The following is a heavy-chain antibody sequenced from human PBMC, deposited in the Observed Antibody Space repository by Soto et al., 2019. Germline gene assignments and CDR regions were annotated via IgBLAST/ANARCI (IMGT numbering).Heavy chain of an antibody. D-gene: IGHD1-26*01. CDR1: VFTFEDYA. V-gene: IGHV3-43*02. CDR3: AKAKFYFDSSPFDS. CDR2: INADGSDR. J-gene: IGHJ4*02. Sequence: WWSLRLSCSTSVFTFEDYAVHWVRQSSRKGLEWVSFINADGSDRYYADSVKGRFTISRDNTKGSFYLQMDRLRLEDTAIYYCAKAKFYFDSSPFDSWGQGTLVTVSS.